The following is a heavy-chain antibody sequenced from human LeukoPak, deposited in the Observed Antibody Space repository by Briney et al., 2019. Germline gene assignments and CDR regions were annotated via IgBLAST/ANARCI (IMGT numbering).Heavy chain of an antibody. CDR1: GGSISSGY. Sequence: SETLSLTCAVSGGSISSGYWSWIRQPQGKGLEWIGYIYYSGNTNYNPSLKTRVTISVDSSKNKFSLKLNSVAAADPAVYFCARHAVGTIRAFDIWGQGTMVTVSS. V-gene: IGHV4-59*01. D-gene: IGHD1-26*01. CDR3: ARHAVGTIRAFDI. J-gene: IGHJ3*02. CDR2: IYYSGNT.